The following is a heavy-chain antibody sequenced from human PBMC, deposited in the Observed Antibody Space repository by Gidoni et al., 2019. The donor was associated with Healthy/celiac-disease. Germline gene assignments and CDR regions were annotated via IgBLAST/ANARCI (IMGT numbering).Heavy chain of an antibody. D-gene: IGHD3-16*01. Sequence: QVQLVESGGGVVQPGGSLRLSCAASGFTFSSYGMHWVRQAPGKGLEWVAFIRYDGSNKYYADSVKGRFTISRDNSKNTLYLQMNSLRAEDTAVYYCAKLLRAYYDQTTPSDYWGQGTLVTVSS. CDR1: GFTFSSYG. CDR3: AKLLRAYYDQTTPSDY. V-gene: IGHV3-30*02. CDR2: IRYDGSNK. J-gene: IGHJ4*02.